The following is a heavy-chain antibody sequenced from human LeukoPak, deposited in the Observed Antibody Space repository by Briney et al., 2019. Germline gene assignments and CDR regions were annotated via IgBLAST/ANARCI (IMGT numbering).Heavy chain of an antibody. CDR3: ARDESGYSYGYDWFDP. J-gene: IGHJ5*02. V-gene: IGHV7-4-1*02. D-gene: IGHD5-18*01. CDR2: INTNTGNP. CDR1: GYTFTGYY. Sequence: ASVKVSCKASGYTFTGYYMHWVRQAPGQGLEWMGWINTNTGNPTYAQGFTGRFVFSLDTSVSTAYLQISSLKAEDTAVYYCARDESGYSYGYDWFDPWGQGTLVTVSS.